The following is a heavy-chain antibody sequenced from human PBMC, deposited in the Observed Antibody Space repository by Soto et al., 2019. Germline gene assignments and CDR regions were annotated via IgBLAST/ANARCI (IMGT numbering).Heavy chain of an antibody. J-gene: IGHJ6*02. CDR3: ARSLSSSWYVYYYYYGRDV. D-gene: IGHD6-13*01. CDR1: GFTFSSYG. V-gene: IGHV3-33*01. Sequence: PWGSLRLSCAASGFTFSSYGMHWVRQDPGKGLEWVAVIWYAGSNKYYADSVKGRFTISRDNSKNTLYLQMNSLRAEDTAVYYCARSLSSSWYVYYYYYGRDVWGEGTTVTVS. CDR2: IWYAGSNK.